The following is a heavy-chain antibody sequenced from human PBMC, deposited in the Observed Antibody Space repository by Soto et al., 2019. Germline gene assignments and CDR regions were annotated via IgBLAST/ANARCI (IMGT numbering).Heavy chain of an antibody. CDR3: ARAFGYCSGGRCYYDF. V-gene: IGHV3-74*01. Sequence: GGSLRLSCVVSGFTFSSYWMHWVRQAPGKGLGWVSSMSGDGSSTSYADSVKGRFAVSRDNAKNTLYLQMSSLRAEDTAVYYCARAFGYCSGGRCYYDFWGQGTLVTVSS. CDR1: GFTFSSYW. D-gene: IGHD2-15*01. J-gene: IGHJ4*02. CDR2: MSGDGSST.